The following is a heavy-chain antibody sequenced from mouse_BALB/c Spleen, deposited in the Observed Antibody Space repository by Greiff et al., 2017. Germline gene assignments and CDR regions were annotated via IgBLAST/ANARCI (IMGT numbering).Heavy chain of an antibody. J-gene: IGHJ1*01. CDR1: GYSITSDYA. CDR3: ARITTATRWYFDV. CDR2: ISYSGST. Sequence: EVKLQESGPGLVKPSQSLSLTCTVTGYSITSDYAWNWIRQFPGNKLEWMGYISYSGSTSYNPSLKSRISITRDTSKNQFFLQLNSVTTEDTATYYCARITTATRWYFDVWGAGTTVTVSS. V-gene: IGHV3-2*02. D-gene: IGHD1-2*01.